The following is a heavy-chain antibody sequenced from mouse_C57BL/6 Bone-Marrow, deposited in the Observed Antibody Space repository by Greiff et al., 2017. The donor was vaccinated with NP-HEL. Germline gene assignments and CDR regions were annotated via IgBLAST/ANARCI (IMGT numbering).Heavy chain of an antibody. D-gene: IGHD1-1*01. CDR3: ARGECDYYVYFDV. J-gene: IGHJ1*03. CDR1: GYTFTDYN. Sequence: VQLQQPGPELVKPGASVKMSCKASGYTFTDYNMHWVKQSHGQSLEWIGYINPNNGGTSYNQKFKGKATLTVNKSSSTAYMELRSLTSEDSSGYYCARGECDYYVYFDVWCRGTAVTVSS. V-gene: IGHV1-22*01. CDR2: INPNNGGT.